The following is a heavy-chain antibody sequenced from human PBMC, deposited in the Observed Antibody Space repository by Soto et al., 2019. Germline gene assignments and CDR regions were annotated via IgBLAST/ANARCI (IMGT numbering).Heavy chain of an antibody. V-gene: IGHV3-23*01. Sequence: GGSLRLSCAASGFTFSSYAMSWVRQAPGKGLEWVSAISGSGGSTYYADSVKGRFTISRDNSKNTLYLQMNSLRAEDTAVYYCAKDLLIIMITFGGVIDPFDYWGQGTLVTVSS. CDR1: GFTFSSYA. CDR2: ISGSGGST. J-gene: IGHJ4*02. CDR3: AKDLLIIMITFGGVIDPFDY. D-gene: IGHD3-16*02.